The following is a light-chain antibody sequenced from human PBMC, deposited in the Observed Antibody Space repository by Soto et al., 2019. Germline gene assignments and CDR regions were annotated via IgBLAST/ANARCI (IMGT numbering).Light chain of an antibody. J-gene: IGLJ1*01. CDR3: AEWDDSLYV. CDR1: SSNIGRNT. Sequence: QSVLTQPPSASGTPGQRVTISCFGSSSNIGRNTVNWYQQLPGTAPKLLIYSNSQRPSGVPVRFSGSKSGTSASLAISGLQSEDDADYYCAEWDDSLYVFGTGTKLTVL. V-gene: IGLV1-44*01. CDR2: SNS.